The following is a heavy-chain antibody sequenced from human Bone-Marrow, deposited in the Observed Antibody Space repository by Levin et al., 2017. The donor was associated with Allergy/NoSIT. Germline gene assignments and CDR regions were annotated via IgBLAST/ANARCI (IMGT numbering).Heavy chain of an antibody. CDR1: GFTFSSYA. CDR3: AKTYYYDSSGYSLDY. V-gene: IGHV3-30*04. CDR2: ISYDGSNK. D-gene: IGHD3-22*01. Sequence: GGSLRLSCAASGFTFSSYAMHWVRQAPGKGLEWVAVISYDGSNKYYADSVKGRFTISRDNSKNTLYLQMNSLRAEDTAVYYCAKTYYYDSSGYSLDYWGQGTLVTVSS. J-gene: IGHJ4*02.